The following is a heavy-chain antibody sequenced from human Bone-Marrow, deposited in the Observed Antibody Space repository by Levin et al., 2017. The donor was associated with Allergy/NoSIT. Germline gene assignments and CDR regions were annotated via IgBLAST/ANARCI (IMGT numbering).Heavy chain of an antibody. V-gene: IGHV3-33*01. CDR2: IWSDGNKK. CDR3: ARDYRSGWFDY. CDR1: GFTFSSSG. Sequence: TGGSLRLSCVASGFTFSSSGFHWVRQAPGKGLEWVAIIWSDGNKKYYADSVKGRFSISRDNSKNTIYLQINSLRAEDTAVYYCARDYRSGWFDYWGQGTLVTVSS. D-gene: IGHD6-19*01. J-gene: IGHJ4*02.